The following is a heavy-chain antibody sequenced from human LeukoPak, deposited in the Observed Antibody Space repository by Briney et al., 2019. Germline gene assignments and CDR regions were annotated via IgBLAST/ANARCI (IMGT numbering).Heavy chain of an antibody. CDR1: GYTFTSYG. D-gene: IGHD3-3*01. Sequence: ASVKVSCKASGYTFTSYGISWVRQAPGQGLEWMGWISAYNGNTNYAQKLQGRVTMTTETSTSTAYMELRSLRSDDTAVYYCATAGITIFGVALPADVWGKGSTVTVSS. CDR3: ATAGITIFGVALPADV. V-gene: IGHV1-18*01. J-gene: IGHJ6*04. CDR2: ISAYNGNT.